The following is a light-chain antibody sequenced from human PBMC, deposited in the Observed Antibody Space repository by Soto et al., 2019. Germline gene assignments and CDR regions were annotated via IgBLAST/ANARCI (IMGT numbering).Light chain of an antibody. V-gene: IGKV1D-13*01. CDR1: QVISSX. J-gene: IGKJ3*01. CDR3: QQFSDYPFT. Sequence: AIQLTQSPSSLSASVGDRVTITCRASQVISSXXXWYQQKPGKPPKLLMYDVSRLESGVPSRFSGSGSGTDFTLTISSLQPEDFTTYYCQQFSDYPFTFGPGTRVDIK. CDR2: DVS.